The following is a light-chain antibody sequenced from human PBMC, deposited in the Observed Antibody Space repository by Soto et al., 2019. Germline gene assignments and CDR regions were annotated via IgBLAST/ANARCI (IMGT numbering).Light chain of an antibody. Sequence: PGGRATLSFRSSQTVNNHLAWYLQKAGQAPRLLIFDASTRASGIPPRFSGSGSGTDFTLTISRVDHDDFAVYYCQQRMYWPLTFGGGTRVEIK. CDR1: QTVNNH. J-gene: IGKJ4*01. V-gene: IGKV3-11*01. CDR2: DAS. CDR3: QQRMYWPLT.